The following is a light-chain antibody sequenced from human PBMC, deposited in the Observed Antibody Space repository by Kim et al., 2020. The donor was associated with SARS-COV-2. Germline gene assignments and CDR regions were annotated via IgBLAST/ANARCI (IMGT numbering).Light chain of an antibody. V-gene: IGKV3-15*01. CDR3: QQYSDWPPLT. J-gene: IGKJ4*01. Sequence: SPGQRPTLSCRASQIVSSKLAWYQHKPGQAPRLLVYDASTRATGIPARFSGSGSGTDFTLTISSLQSEDFAVYYCQQYSDWPPLTFGGGTKVDIK. CDR1: QIVSSK. CDR2: DAS.